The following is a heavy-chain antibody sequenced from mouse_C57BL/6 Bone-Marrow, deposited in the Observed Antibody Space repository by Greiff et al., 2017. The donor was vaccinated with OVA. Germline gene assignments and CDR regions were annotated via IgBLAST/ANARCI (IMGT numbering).Heavy chain of an antibody. J-gene: IGHJ1*03. CDR3: TGPHYYGSSYVYWYFDV. CDR1: GYTFTSYW. Sequence: VHVKQSGTVLARPGASVKMSCKTSGYTFTSYWMHWVKQRPGQGLEWIGAIYPGNSDTSYNQKFKGKAKLTAVTSASTAYMELSSLTNEDSAVYYCTGPHYYGSSYVYWYFDVWGTGTTVTVSS. V-gene: IGHV1-5*01. CDR2: IYPGNSDT. D-gene: IGHD1-1*01.